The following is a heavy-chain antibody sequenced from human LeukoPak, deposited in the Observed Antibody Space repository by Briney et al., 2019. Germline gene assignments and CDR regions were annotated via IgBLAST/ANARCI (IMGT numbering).Heavy chain of an antibody. J-gene: IGHJ4*02. CDR2: ISYDGSNK. CDR1: GFTFSSYA. Sequence: PGGSLRLSCAASGFTFSSYAMHWVRQAPGKGLEWVVVISYDGSNKYYADSVKGRFTISRDNSKNTLYLQMNSLRAEDTAVYYCARSASDYWGQGTLVTVSS. CDR3: ARSASDY. V-gene: IGHV3-30-3*01.